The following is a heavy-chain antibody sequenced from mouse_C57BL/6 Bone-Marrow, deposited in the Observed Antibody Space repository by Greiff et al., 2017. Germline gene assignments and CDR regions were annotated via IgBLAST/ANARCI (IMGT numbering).Heavy chain of an antibody. V-gene: IGHV1-69*01. CDR2: IDPSDSYT. J-gene: IGHJ2*01. Sequence: QVQLQQPGAELVMPGASVKLSCKASGYTFTSYWMHWVKQRPGQGLEWMGEIDPSDSYTNYNQKFKGKSTLTVDKSSSTAYMQLSSLTSEDSAVYYCARILYYDYVGYYFDYWGEGTTLTVSS. D-gene: IGHD2-4*01. CDR1: GYTFTSYW. CDR3: ARILYYDYVGYYFDY.